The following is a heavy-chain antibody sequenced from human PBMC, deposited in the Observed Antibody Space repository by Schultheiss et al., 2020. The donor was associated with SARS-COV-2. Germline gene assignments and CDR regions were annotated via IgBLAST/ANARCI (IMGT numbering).Heavy chain of an antibody. CDR1: GGTFSSYT. CDR2: IIPILGIA. Sequence: KISCKASGGTFSSYTISWVRQAPGQGLEWMGRIIPILGIANYAQKFQGRVTITADKSTSTAYMELSSLRSEDTAVYYCASSENLEFYGDYRYWGQGTLVTVSS. V-gene: IGHV1-69*02. D-gene: IGHD4-17*01. CDR3: ASSENLEFYGDYRY. J-gene: IGHJ4*02.